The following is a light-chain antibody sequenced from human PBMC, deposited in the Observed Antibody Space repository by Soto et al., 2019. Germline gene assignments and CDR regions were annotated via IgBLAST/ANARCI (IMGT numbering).Light chain of an antibody. Sequence: EIVLTQSPATLSLSPGERATLSCRASQSVSSYLAWYQQKPGQAPRLLIYDASNRATGIPARFSGSGSGTDFTLTISSLEPEDLAVYYCQQRSNWPLTLGGGTNV. V-gene: IGKV3-11*01. CDR3: QQRSNWPLT. CDR1: QSVSSY. J-gene: IGKJ4*01. CDR2: DAS.